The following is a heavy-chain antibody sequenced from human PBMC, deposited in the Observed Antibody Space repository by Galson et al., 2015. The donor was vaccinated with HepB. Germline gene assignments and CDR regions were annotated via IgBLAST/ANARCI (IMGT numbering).Heavy chain of an antibody. CDR3: AKDPRYYDILTGYFDY. CDR1: GFTFSSHG. V-gene: IGHV3-30*18. CDR2: ISSDGNNK. D-gene: IGHD3-9*01. Sequence: SLRLSCAASGFTFSSHGMHWVRQAPGKGLEWMAVISSDGNNKYYADSVKGRFTVSRDNSKNTLYLQMNSLRAEDTAVYYCAKDPRYYDILTGYFDYWGQGTLVTVSS. J-gene: IGHJ4*02.